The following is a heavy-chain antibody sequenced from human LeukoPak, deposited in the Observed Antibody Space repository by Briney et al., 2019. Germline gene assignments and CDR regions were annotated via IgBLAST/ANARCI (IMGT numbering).Heavy chain of an antibody. J-gene: IGHJ4*02. Sequence: GGSLRLSCAASGFTFSIFTMSWVRQAPGKGLEWISTINSNGDSTYYADSVKGRFTISRDNSKNTVFLQMNSLSAEDTALYYCANRRVYYYDSSGYYEDYYFDYWGQGALVTVSS. V-gene: IGHV3-23*01. CDR1: GFTFSIFT. CDR3: ANRRVYYYDSSGYYEDYYFDY. CDR2: INSNGDST. D-gene: IGHD3-22*01.